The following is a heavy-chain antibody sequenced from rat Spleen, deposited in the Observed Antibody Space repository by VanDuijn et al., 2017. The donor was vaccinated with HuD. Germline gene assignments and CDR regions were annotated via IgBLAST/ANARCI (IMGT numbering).Heavy chain of an antibody. D-gene: IGHD4-3*01. CDR2: IVDDGSNT. CDR3: ARGVADY. Sequence: EVQLVESDGGLVQPGRSLKLSCAASGFTFSDYYMAWVRQAPKKGLEWVAAIVDDGSNTFYRDSVKGRFTISRDNAKSTLYLQVDSLRSEDTAIYYCARGVADYWGQGVMVTVSS. V-gene: IGHV5-17*01. J-gene: IGHJ2*01. CDR1: GFTFSDYY.